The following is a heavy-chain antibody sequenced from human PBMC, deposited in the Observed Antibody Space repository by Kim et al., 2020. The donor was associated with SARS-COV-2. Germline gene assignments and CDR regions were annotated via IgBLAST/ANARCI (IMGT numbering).Heavy chain of an antibody. CDR3: AKDSGSYSTAATNFDY. D-gene: IGHD1-26*01. J-gene: IGHJ4*02. V-gene: IGHV3-23*03. Sequence: VKGRFTITRDNSKNPLYLQTNSLRAGDTAVYYCAKDSGSYSTAATNFDYWGQGTLVTVSS.